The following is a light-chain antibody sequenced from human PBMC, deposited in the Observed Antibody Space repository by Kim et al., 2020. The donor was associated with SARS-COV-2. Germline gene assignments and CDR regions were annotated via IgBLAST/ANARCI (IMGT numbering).Light chain of an antibody. CDR1: QSVRSGY. CDR3: QQDDKYPAS. Sequence: SPGERVTLSCRASQSVRSGYISWFQQKPGQAPRLVIYGASTRATGIPTRFSGSGSGTDFTLTISSLQPEDFAVYYCQQDDKYPASFGPGTKVDIK. J-gene: IGKJ3*01. V-gene: IGKV3D-7*01. CDR2: GAS.